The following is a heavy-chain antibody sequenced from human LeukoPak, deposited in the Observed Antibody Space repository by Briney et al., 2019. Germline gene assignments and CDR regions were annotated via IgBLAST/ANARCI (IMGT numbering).Heavy chain of an antibody. D-gene: IGHD2-2*01. CDR3: ARRRNRWNLGYCSSTSCPIYPPDY. Sequence: SETLSLTCAVYGGSFSGYYWSWIRQPPGKGLEWIGEINNSGSTNNNPSLKSRVTISVDTSNIQFSLKLSSVTAADTAVYYCARRRNRWNLGYCSSTSCPIYPPDYWGQGTLVTVSS. V-gene: IGHV4-34*01. CDR1: GGSFSGYY. J-gene: IGHJ4*02. CDR2: INNSGST.